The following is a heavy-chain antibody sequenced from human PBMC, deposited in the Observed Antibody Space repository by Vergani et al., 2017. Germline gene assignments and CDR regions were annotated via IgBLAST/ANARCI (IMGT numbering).Heavy chain of an antibody. CDR2: IYYSGST. V-gene: IGHV4-39*01. CDR3: ARHLAYCGGDCYPHYYGMDV. Sequence: QLQLQESGPGLVKPSETLSLTCTVSGGSISSSSYYWGWIRQPPGKGLEWIWSIYYSGSTYYNPSLKSRVTISVDTSKNQFSLKLSSVTAADTAVYYCARHLAYCGGDCYPHYYGMDVWGQGTTVTVSS. J-gene: IGHJ6*02. CDR1: GGSISSSSYY. D-gene: IGHD2-21*02.